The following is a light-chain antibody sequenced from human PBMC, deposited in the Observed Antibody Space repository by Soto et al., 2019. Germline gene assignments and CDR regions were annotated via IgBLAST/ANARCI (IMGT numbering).Light chain of an antibody. V-gene: IGKV3-15*01. CDR3: QQYNAWPLT. CDR2: GAS. J-gene: IGKJ4*01. CDR1: QSISRN. Sequence: EIVMTQSPATLSVSPGGRAALSCRASQSISRNLAWYQQRPGQAPRLLIFGASTRANAIPARFSGSGSGTEFTLTISSLQSEDFAVYYCQQYNAWPLTFGGGTKVDI.